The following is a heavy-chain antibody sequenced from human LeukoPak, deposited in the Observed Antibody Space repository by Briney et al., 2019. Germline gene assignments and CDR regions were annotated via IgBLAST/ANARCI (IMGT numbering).Heavy chain of an antibody. Sequence: PGGSLRLSCAASGFTFSNYGMHWVRQAPGKGLEWVAFIRFEGSNKYYADSVKGRFTISRDNSKNTLYLQMNSLRSEDTAVYYCAKDRVPHGDYGGYFQHWGQGTLVTVSS. V-gene: IGHV3-30*02. CDR1: GFTFSNYG. J-gene: IGHJ1*01. D-gene: IGHD4-17*01. CDR3: AKDRVPHGDYGGYFQH. CDR2: IRFEGSNK.